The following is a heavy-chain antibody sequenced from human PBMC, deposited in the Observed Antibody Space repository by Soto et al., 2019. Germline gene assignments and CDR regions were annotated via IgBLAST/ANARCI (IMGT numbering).Heavy chain of an antibody. D-gene: IGHD1-26*01. CDR1: VFTFSNYA. CDR3: AKVYYSGTFPGAFDI. Sequence: GWSLRLSCAVSVFTFSNYAIHWGRQAPGKGLEWVSGISAGGSSTFYADSVKGRFTISRDNSMNTLYLHMNSLRAEDTAVYYCAKVYYSGTFPGAFDIWGQGTLVTVSS. J-gene: IGHJ3*02. V-gene: IGHV3-23*01. CDR2: ISAGGSST.